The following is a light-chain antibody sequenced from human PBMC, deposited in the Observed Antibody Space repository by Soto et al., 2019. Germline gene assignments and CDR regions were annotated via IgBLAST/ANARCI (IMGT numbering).Light chain of an antibody. CDR3: SSYGSTSSRYV. V-gene: IGLV2-14*01. CDR2: EVS. Sequence: QSALTQPASVSGSPGQSITISCTGTSSDVGGYHYVSWYQHHPGKAPKLMIYEVSNRPSGVSNRFSGSKSGNTASLTISGLQAEDEAVYFCSSYGSTSSRYVFGTGTKLTVL. CDR1: SSDVGGYHY. J-gene: IGLJ1*01.